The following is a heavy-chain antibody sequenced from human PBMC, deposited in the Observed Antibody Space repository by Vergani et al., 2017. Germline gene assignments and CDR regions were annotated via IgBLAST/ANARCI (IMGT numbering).Heavy chain of an antibody. CDR3: ARDYDSGLSYANDAFDI. CDR1: GGSISSGNSY. CDR2: IVTSGIT. V-gene: IGHV4-61*02. J-gene: IGHJ3*02. D-gene: IGHD3-22*01. Sequence: QVQLQESGPGLVKPSETLSLTCTVSGGSISSGNSYWTWIRQPAGKGLEWIGRIVTSGITKYNASLQSRVTISVDTSKNQFSLKLSSVTAADTAVYYCARDYDSGLSYANDAFDIWGQGTVVTVSS.